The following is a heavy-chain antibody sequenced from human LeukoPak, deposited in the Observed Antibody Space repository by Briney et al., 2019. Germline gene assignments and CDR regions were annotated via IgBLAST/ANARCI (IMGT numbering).Heavy chain of an antibody. CDR3: ARSSLSSSWLFDY. CDR1: GFTFSSYW. D-gene: IGHD6-13*01. CDR2: IKQDGSEK. J-gene: IGHJ4*02. Sequence: GGSLRLSCAASGFTFSSYWMSWVRQAPGKGLEWVANIKQDGSEKYYVDSVKGRFTISRDNAKNSLYLQMNSLRVDDTAMYYCARSSLSSSWLFDYWGQGTLVTVSS. V-gene: IGHV3-7*03.